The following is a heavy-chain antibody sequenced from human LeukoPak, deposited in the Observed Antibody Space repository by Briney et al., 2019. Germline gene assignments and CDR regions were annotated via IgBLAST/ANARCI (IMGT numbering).Heavy chain of an antibody. D-gene: IGHD6-13*01. CDR1: GFIFPTYW. V-gene: IGHV3-7*01. J-gene: IGHJ4*02. Sequence: PGGSLRLSCAAPGFIFPTYWMSWVRQAPGKGLEWVANINQDASHKNHVESVKGRFTISRDNANNLLFLQMNDLRAEDTAIYYCARDPPTDSNWYPDYWGQGTLVAVSS. CDR3: ARDPPTDSNWYPDY. CDR2: INQDASHK.